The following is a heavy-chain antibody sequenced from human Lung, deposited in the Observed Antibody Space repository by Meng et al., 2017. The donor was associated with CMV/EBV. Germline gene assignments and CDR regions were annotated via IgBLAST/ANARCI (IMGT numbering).Heavy chain of an antibody. J-gene: IGHJ3*02. CDR3: ARSEDVDITIFGVVIMDAFDI. V-gene: IGHV1-69*10. CDR2: IIPILGIA. CDR1: GGTFSSYA. Sequence: SVKISCKASGGTFSSYAISWVRQAPGQGLEWMGGIIPILGIANYAQKFQGRVTITADKSTSTAYMELSSLRSEDTAVYYCARSEDVDITIFGVVIMDAFDIWGQGTMVTVSS. D-gene: IGHD3-3*01.